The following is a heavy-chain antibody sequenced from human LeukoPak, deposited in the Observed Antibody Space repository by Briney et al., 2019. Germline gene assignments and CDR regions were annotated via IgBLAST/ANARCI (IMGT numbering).Heavy chain of an antibody. J-gene: IGHJ6*03. CDR3: ARDGDPAYYYYYMDV. Sequence: ASVKVSCKVSGYTLTSYDINWVRQATGQGLEWMGWMNPNSGNTGYAQKFQGRVTMTRNTSISTAYMELRSLRSDDTAVYYCARDGDPAYYYYYMDVWGKGTTVTVSS. V-gene: IGHV1-8*01. CDR1: GYTLTSYD. D-gene: IGHD2-21*01. CDR2: MNPNSGNT.